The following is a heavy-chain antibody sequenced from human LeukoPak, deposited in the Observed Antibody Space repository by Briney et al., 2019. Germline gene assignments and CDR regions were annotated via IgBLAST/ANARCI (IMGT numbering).Heavy chain of an antibody. J-gene: IGHJ4*02. CDR2: IIPIFGTA. Sequence: ASVKVSCKASGGTFSSYAISWVRQAPGQGLEWMGGIIPIFGTANYAQKFQGRVTITADESTSTAYMELSSLRSDDTAVYYCARVTIFGVVIFDYWGQGTLVTVSS. D-gene: IGHD3-3*01. V-gene: IGHV1-69*01. CDR3: ARVTIFGVVIFDY. CDR1: GGTFSSYA.